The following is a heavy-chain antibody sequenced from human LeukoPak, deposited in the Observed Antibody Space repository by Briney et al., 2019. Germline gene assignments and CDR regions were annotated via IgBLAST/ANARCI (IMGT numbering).Heavy chain of an antibody. CDR3: ARDRLIAVAGNWFDP. V-gene: IGHV4-4*07. J-gene: IGHJ5*02. Sequence: SETLSLTCTVSGGSISSYYWSWTRQPAGKGLEWIGRIYTSGSTNYNPSLKSRVTISVDKSKNQFSLKLSSVTAADTAVYYCARDRLIAVAGNWFDPWGQGTLVTVSS. CDR2: IYTSGST. D-gene: IGHD6-19*01. CDR1: GGSISSYY.